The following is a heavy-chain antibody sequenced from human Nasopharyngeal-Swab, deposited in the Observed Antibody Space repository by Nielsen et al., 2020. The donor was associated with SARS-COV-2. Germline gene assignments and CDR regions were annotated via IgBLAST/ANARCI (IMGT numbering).Heavy chain of an antibody. V-gene: IGHV4-31*03. CDR1: GGSISSGGYY. Sequence: SETLSLTCTVSGGSISSGGYYWSWIRQHPGKGLEWIGYTYYSGSTYYNPSLKSRVTISVDTSKNQFSLKVSSVTAADTAVYYCARVASSIRWYFDYWGQGTLVTVSS. J-gene: IGHJ4*02. D-gene: IGHD6-13*01. CDR2: TYYSGST. CDR3: ARVASSIRWYFDY.